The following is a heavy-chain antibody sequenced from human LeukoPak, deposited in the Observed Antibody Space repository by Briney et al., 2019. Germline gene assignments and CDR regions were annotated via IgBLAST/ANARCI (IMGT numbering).Heavy chain of an antibody. V-gene: IGHV3-23*01. CDR3: AKGVRGAYYYGSGSYYGY. CDR1: GFTFSSYA. J-gene: IGHJ4*02. CDR2: ISGSGGST. Sequence: GGPLRLSCAASGFTFSSYAMSWVRQAPGKGLEWVSAISGSGGSTYYADSVKGRFTISRDNSKNTLYLQMNSLRAEDTAVYYCAKGVRGAYYYGSGSYYGYWGQGTLVTVSS. D-gene: IGHD3-10*01.